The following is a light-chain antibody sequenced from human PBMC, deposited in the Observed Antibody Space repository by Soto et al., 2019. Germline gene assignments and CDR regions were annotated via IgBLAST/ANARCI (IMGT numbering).Light chain of an antibody. Sequence: DIQMTQSPSTLSASVGDRVTITCRASQTIDSWLAWYQQRPGKPPNLLIYKASTLASGVPSRFSGSGSGTEFTLTINSLQPDDFATYYCQQSNNHPISFGQGTRLEIK. CDR2: KAS. V-gene: IGKV1-5*03. CDR3: QQSNNHPIS. CDR1: QTIDSW. J-gene: IGKJ5*01.